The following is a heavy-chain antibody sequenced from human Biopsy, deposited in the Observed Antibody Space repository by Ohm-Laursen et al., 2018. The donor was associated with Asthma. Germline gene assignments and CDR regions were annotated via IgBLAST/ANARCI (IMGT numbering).Heavy chain of an antibody. CDR3: ARAVDYSHYYGIDV. V-gene: IGHV1-18*01. Sequence: ASVKASCKTSGYPFNSAGITWVRQAPGQGLEWMGWISVYNGNTKVAQKLQDRVTMITDTSTSTAYMELRSLRSDDTAVYFCARAVDYSHYYGIDVWGQGTTVTVS. D-gene: IGHD3-10*01. J-gene: IGHJ6*02. CDR1: GYPFNSAG. CDR2: ISVYNGNT.